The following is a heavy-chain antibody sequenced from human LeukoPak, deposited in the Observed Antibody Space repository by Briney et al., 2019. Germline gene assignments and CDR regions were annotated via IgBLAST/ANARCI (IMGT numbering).Heavy chain of an antibody. CDR1: GGTFSSYA. D-gene: IGHD3-10*01. Sequence: ASVKVSCKASGGTFSSYAISWVRQAPGQGLEWTGRIIPILGIANYAQKFQGRVTIPADKSTSTAYMELSSLRSEDTAVYYCARSHPTMVRGVKFYYYGMDVWGQGTTVTVSS. CDR2: IIPILGIA. V-gene: IGHV1-69*04. J-gene: IGHJ6*02. CDR3: ARSHPTMVRGVKFYYYGMDV.